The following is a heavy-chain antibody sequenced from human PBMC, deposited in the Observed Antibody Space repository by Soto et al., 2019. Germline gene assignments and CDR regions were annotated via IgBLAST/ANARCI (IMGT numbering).Heavy chain of an antibody. Sequence: GESLKISCKGAAYSFAGYWTTWVRQKPGKGLERMGRIDPSDSQTYYSPSFRGHVTISATKSITTVFVQWSSLRASDTAMYYCARQIYDSDNGPNFQYYFDSWGQGCPVTVSS. CDR3: ARQIYDSDNGPNFQYYFDS. D-gene: IGHD3-22*01. CDR2: IDPSDSQT. J-gene: IGHJ4*02. V-gene: IGHV5-10-1*01. CDR1: AYSFAGYW.